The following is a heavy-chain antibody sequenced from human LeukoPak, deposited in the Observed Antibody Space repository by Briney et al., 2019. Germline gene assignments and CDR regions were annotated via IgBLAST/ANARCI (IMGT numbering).Heavy chain of an antibody. Sequence: PSETLSLTCAVSGYSITSGYYWGWIRQPPGKGLEWIGSINHSGSTYYNPSLKSRVTISVDTSKNQFSLKLSSVTAADTAVYYCARRTLGPDTAMDPYWYFDLWGRGTLVTVSS. CDR1: GYSITSGYY. CDR3: ARRTLGPDTAMDPYWYFDL. J-gene: IGHJ2*01. CDR2: INHSGST. V-gene: IGHV4-38-2*01. D-gene: IGHD5-18*01.